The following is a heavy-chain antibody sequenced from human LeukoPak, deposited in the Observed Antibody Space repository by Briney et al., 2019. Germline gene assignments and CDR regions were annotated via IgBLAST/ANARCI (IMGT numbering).Heavy chain of an antibody. J-gene: IGHJ4*02. V-gene: IGHV3-30*18. CDR3: AKEGGIMITFGGDKSPDY. CDR1: GFTFSSYG. D-gene: IGHD3-16*01. Sequence: PGGSLRLSCAASGFTFSSYGMHWVRQAPGKGLEWVAVISYDGSNKYYADSVKGRFTISRDNSKNTLYLQMNSLRAEDTAVYYCAKEGGIMITFGGDKSPDYWGQGTLVTVSS. CDR2: ISYDGSNK.